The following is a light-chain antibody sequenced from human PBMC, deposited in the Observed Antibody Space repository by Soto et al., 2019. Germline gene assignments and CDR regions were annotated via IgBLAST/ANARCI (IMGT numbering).Light chain of an antibody. V-gene: IGKV1-17*01. CDR1: QAIRND. CDR2: GSS. J-gene: IGKJ1*01. Sequence: DIQMTQSPSSLSASVGDRVTITCRASQAIRNDLAWYQQKPGRDPKRLIYGSSSLQSGVPSRFSGRGSGTEFTLTISSLQPEDFATYYCLQHNVFPRTFGQGTKVEIK. CDR3: LQHNVFPRT.